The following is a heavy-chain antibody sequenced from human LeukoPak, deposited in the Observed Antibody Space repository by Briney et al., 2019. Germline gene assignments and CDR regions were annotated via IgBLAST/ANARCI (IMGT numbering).Heavy chain of an antibody. CDR1: GYTLSALS. J-gene: IGHJ4*02. CDR2: FDSEDGET. Sequence: ASVWGSSEVSGYTLSALSMHSVRQAPVKRRESVGGFDSEDGETIYTQKFQGRVTMTEDTSTDTAYMELSSLRSEDTAVYSCATVGVAGTYYFDYWGQGTLVTVSS. D-gene: IGHD6-19*01. V-gene: IGHV1-24*01. CDR3: ATVGVAGTYYFDY.